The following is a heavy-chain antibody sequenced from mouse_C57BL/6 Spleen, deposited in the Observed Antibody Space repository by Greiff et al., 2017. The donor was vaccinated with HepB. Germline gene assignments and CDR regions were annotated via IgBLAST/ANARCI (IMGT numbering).Heavy chain of an antibody. CDR3: AASGGDYDCWYFDV. D-gene: IGHD2-4*01. CDR1: GYAFSCSW. J-gene: IGHJ1*03. Sequence: LVESGPELVKPGASVKISCKASGYAFSCSWMNWVKQRPGKGLEWIGRIYPGDGDTNYNGKFKGKATLTADKSSSTAYMQLSSLTSEDSAVYFCAASGGDYDCWYFDVWGTGTTVTVSS. CDR2: IYPGDGDT. V-gene: IGHV1-82*01.